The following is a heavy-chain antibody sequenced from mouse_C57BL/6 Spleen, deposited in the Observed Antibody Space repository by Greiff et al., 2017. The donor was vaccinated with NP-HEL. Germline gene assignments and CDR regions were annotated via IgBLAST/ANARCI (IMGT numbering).Heavy chain of an antibody. Sequence: VQLQQSGAELVKPGASVKISCKASGYAFSSYWMNWVKQRPGKGLEWIGQIYPGDGDTNYNGKFKGKATLTADKSSSTAYMQLSSLTSEDSAVYFRARSYVTAQATWFADWGQGTLVTVSA. D-gene: IGHD3-2*02. CDR2: IYPGDGDT. V-gene: IGHV1-80*01. CDR3: ARSYVTAQATWFAD. J-gene: IGHJ3*01. CDR1: GYAFSSYW.